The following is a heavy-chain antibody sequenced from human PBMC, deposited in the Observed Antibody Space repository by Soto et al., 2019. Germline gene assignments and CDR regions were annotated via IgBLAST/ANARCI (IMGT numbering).Heavy chain of an antibody. V-gene: IGHV6-1*01. Sequence: PSQTLSLTCAISGDSVSSNSAAWNWIRQSPSRGLEWLGRTYYRSKWYNDYAVSVKSRITINPDTSKNQFSLQLNSVTPEDTAVYYCARGVSYDFWSGYYFVYCYYYYCILVSGKAPTVSVS. CDR3: ARGVSYDFWSGYYFVYCYYYYCILV. CDR2: TYYRSKWYN. D-gene: IGHD3-3*01. CDR1: GDSVSSNSAA. J-gene: IGHJ6*03.